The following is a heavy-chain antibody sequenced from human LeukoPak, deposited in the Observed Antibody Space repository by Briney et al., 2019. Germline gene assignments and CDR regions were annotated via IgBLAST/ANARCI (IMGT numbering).Heavy chain of an antibody. Sequence: PSETLSLTCSVSGDSISSNYYYWGWIRQPPGKGLEWIGSINYSGSTHYHPSLKSRVTISVDTSKTQFSLKVNSVTAADTAVYYCARHADGHNLITAFDIWGQGTTVTVSS. CDR3: ARHADGHNLITAFDI. J-gene: IGHJ3*02. V-gene: IGHV4-39*01. CDR2: INYSGST. D-gene: IGHD3-10*01. CDR1: GDSISSNYYY.